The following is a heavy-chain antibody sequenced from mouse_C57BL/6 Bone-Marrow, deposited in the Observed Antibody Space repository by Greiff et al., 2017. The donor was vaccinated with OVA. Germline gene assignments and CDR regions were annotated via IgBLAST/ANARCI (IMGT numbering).Heavy chain of an antibody. CDR3: ARGGLRRKAWFAY. D-gene: IGHD2-4*01. CDR2: ISSGSSTI. CDR1: GFTFSDYG. J-gene: IGHJ3*01. V-gene: IGHV5-17*01. Sequence: EVKLVESGGGLVKPGGSLKLSCAASGFTFSDYGMHWVRQAPEKGLEWVAYISSGSSTIYYADTVKGRFTISRDNAKNTLFLQMTSLRSEDTAMYYCARGGLRRKAWFAYWGQGTLVTVSA.